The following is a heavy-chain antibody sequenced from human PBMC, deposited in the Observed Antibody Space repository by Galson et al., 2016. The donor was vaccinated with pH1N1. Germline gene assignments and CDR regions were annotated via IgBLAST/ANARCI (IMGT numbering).Heavy chain of an antibody. CDR3: ARAQAAADPYYYYYMDV. Sequence: TLSLTCTVSGGSISIGNSYWSWIRQHPGKGLEWIGYIYYSGSTYYNPSLKSRVTISVDTSKNQFSLKLSSVTAADTAVYYCARAQAAADPYYYYYMDVWGKGTTVTVSS. J-gene: IGHJ6*03. CDR2: IYYSGST. D-gene: IGHD6-13*01. CDR1: GGSISIGNSY. V-gene: IGHV4-31*03.